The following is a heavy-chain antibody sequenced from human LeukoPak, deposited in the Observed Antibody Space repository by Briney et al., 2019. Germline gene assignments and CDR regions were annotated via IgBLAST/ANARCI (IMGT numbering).Heavy chain of an antibody. V-gene: IGHV1-18*01. CDR2: ISAYNGNT. CDR1: GYTFTGYG. J-gene: IGHJ5*02. Sequence: ASVKVSCKASGYTFTGYGISWVRQAPGQGLEWMGWISAYNGNTNYAQKLQGRVTMTTDTSTSTAYMELRSLRSDDTAVYYCARVGISSPENWFDPWGQGTLVTVSS. CDR3: ARVGISSPENWFDP. D-gene: IGHD1-26*01.